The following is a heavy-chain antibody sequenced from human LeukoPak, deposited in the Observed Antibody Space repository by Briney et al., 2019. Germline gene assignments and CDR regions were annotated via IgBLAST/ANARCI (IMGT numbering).Heavy chain of an antibody. Sequence: GGSLRLSCAASGFTFSTYNIDWVRQAPGKGLEWVSSMSTSSSYIYYADSVKGRFTISRDNAKNSLYLQMNSLRAEDTAVYYCARGGGYCSGASCYHYFDYWGQGTLVTVSS. V-gene: IGHV3-21*01. CDR3: ARGGGYCSGASCYHYFDY. CDR1: GFTFSTYN. J-gene: IGHJ4*02. CDR2: MSTSSSYI. D-gene: IGHD2-2*01.